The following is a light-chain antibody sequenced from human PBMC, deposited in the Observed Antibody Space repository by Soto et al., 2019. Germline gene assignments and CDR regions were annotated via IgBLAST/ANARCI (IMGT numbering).Light chain of an antibody. CDR2: EVT. V-gene: IGLV2-8*01. J-gene: IGLJ1*01. CDR1: SSDIGAYNY. Sequence: QSVLTQPRSASGSPGQSVTISCTGTSSDIGAYNYVSWYQQHPGKVPKLIIHEVTQRPSGVPDRFSASKSGNTAFLTVSGLQAEDEADYYCSSHGGANNFYVFGTGTKVTVL. CDR3: SSHGGANNFYV.